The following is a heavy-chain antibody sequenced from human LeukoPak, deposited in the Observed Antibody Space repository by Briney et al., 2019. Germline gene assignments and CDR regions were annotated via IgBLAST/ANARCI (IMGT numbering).Heavy chain of an antibody. CDR2: IYWDDDK. CDR1: GFSPSTSGVG. CDR3: AHSVYYGSGNWFDP. Sequence: SGPTLVKPTQTLTLTCTFSGFSPSTSGVGVGWIRQPPGKALEWLALIYWDDDKRYSPSLKSRLTITKDTSKNQVVLTMTNMDPVDTATYYCAHSVYYGSGNWFDPWGQGTLVTVSS. J-gene: IGHJ5*02. D-gene: IGHD3-10*01. V-gene: IGHV2-5*02.